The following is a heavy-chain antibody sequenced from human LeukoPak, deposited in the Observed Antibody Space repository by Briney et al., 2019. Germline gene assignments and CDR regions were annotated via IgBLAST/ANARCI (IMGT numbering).Heavy chain of an antibody. CDR1: GFIFSSYA. CDR2: ISNSDGST. J-gene: IGHJ4*02. D-gene: IGHD6-19*01. CDR3: AKNPLVSGTIYFDS. Sequence: WGSLRLSCAASGFIFSSYAMSWVRQAPGKGLEWVLTISNSDGSTYYADSVKGRFSISRDNAENTLYLQMNSLRADDTAVYYCAKNPLVSGTIYFDSWGQGTLLTVSS. V-gene: IGHV3-23*01.